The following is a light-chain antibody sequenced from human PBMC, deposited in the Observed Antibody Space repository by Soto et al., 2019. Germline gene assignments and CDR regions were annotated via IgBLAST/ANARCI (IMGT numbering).Light chain of an antibody. CDR2: GAS. CDR3: QQYDSLPT. Sequence: DIQMTQSPSSLSASVGDIVTITCHASHDITNYLYWYQQKPGKGPRRLIYGASNLETGVPSRFSGSGFGTDFSFTIICLQHEDFAAYYCQQYDSLPTFGGGNNVELK. CDR1: HDITNY. V-gene: IGKV1-33*01. J-gene: IGKJ4*01.